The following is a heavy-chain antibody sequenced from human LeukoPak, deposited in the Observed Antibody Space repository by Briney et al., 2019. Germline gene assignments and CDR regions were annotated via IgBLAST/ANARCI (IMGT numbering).Heavy chain of an antibody. CDR3: AREGGMAAELDC. Sequence: SETLSLTCTVSGGSINSGDYYWSWIRQPPGKDLEWIGYSYYSGSTYYNPSLKSRVTISVDTPKNQFSLKLSSVTAADTAVYYCAREGGMAAELDCWGQGTLVTVSS. D-gene: IGHD6-13*01. CDR2: SYYSGST. V-gene: IGHV4-30-4*08. J-gene: IGHJ4*02. CDR1: GGSINSGDYY.